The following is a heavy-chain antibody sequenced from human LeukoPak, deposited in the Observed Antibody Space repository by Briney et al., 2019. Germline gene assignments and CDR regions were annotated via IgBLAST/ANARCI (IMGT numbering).Heavy chain of an antibody. V-gene: IGHV3-23*01. Sequence: PGGSLRLSCAASGFIFSTYAMNWVRQAPGKGLEWISGVSNSGVSTNYAASVKGRFTISRDNSKNMLYLQMNGLRAEDTAVYSCAKDWNPSPNWFGPWGQGTLVIVSS. CDR3: AKDWNPSPNWFGP. D-gene: IGHD1-1*01. CDR1: GFIFSTYA. J-gene: IGHJ5*02. CDR2: VSNSGVST.